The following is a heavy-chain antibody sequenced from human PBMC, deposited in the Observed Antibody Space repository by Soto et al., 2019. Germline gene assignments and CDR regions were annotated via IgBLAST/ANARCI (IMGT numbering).Heavy chain of an antibody. CDR1: GGSFSGYY. J-gene: IGHJ6*02. V-gene: IGHV4-34*01. D-gene: IGHD3-3*01. CDR2: INHSGST. Sequence: ASETLSLTCAVYGGSFSGYYWSWIRQPPGKGLEWIGEINHSGSTNYNPSLKSRVTISVDTSKNQFSLKLSSVTAADTAVYYCASLLGSGYFSGGSDYYYYYGMDVWGQGTTVTVSS. CDR3: ASLLGSGYFSGGSDYYYYYGMDV.